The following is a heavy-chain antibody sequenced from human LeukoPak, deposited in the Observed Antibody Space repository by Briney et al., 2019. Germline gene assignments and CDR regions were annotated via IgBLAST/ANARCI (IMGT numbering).Heavy chain of an antibody. Sequence: SETLSLTCTVSGGSISSGGYYWSWIRQHPGKGLEWIGYIYYSGSTYYNPSLKSRVTISVDTSKNQFSLKPSSVTAADTAVYCCASYYYDSSGYYWFDPWGQGTLVTVSS. D-gene: IGHD3-22*01. CDR1: GGSISSGGYY. V-gene: IGHV4-31*03. CDR2: IYYSGST. J-gene: IGHJ5*02. CDR3: ASYYYDSSGYYWFDP.